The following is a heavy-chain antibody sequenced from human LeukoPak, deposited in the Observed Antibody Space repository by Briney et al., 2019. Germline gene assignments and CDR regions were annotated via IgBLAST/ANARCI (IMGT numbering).Heavy chain of an antibody. CDR3: ARHGRGARESWFDP. CDR2: IYYSGST. D-gene: IGHD2/OR15-2a*01. Sequence: SETLSLICTVSGGSISSSSYYWGWIRQPPGKGLEWIGSIYYSGSTYYNPSLKSRVTISVDTSKNQFSLKLSSVTAADTAVYYCARHGRGARESWFDPWGQGTLVTVSS. V-gene: IGHV4-39*01. J-gene: IGHJ5*02. CDR1: GGSISSSSYY.